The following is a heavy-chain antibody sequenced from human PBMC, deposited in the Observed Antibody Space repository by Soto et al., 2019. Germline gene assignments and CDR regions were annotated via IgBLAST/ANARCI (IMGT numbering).Heavy chain of an antibody. Sequence: ASVKVSCKASGYTFTSYDINWVRQATGQGLEWMGWMNPNSGNTGYAQKFQGRVTMTRNTSISTAYMELSSLRSEDTAVYYCARGTYYDFWSGYYGAYYYYMDVWGKGTTVTVSS. V-gene: IGHV1-8*01. CDR1: GYTFTSYD. J-gene: IGHJ6*03. CDR3: ARGTYYDFWSGYYGAYYYYMDV. CDR2: MNPNSGNT. D-gene: IGHD3-3*01.